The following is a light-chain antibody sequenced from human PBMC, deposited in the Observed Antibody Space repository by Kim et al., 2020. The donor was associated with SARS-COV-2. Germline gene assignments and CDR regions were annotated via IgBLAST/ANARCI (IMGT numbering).Light chain of an antibody. J-gene: IGKJ4*01. Sequence: PGERATLSCRASQSVSSSLAWYQQKPGQTPRLLIYDASHRAAGIPARFSGSGSGTDLTLTISSLEPEDFAVYYCQRRSNWPPGVSFGGGTKVDIK. CDR1: QSVSSS. CDR2: DAS. V-gene: IGKV3-11*01. CDR3: QRRSNWPPGVS.